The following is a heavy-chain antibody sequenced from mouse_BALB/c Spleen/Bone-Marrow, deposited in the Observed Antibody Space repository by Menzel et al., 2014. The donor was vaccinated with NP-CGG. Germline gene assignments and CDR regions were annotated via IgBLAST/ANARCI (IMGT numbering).Heavy chain of an antibody. Sequence: VKLMESGPGLVAPSQSLSITCNVSGFSLTGFGINWIRQPPGKGLEWLGMIWGDGTTDYNSALKSRLSIKKDNSKSQVFLKMNSLQAGDTARYYCAREKYGNYYAMDYWGQGTSVTVSS. V-gene: IGHV2-6-7*01. D-gene: IGHD2-10*02. CDR1: GFSLTGFG. CDR3: AREKYGNYYAMDY. J-gene: IGHJ4*01. CDR2: IWGDGTT.